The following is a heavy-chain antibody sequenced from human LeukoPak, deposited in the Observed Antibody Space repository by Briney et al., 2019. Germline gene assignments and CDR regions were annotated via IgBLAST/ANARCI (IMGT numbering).Heavy chain of an antibody. J-gene: IGHJ3*02. CDR3: ARDPPEGGSATFDI. D-gene: IGHD6-25*01. CDR1: GFSFSSCA. CDR2: ISGGADST. V-gene: IGHV3-23*01. Sequence: GGSLRLSCAASGFSFSSCAMGWVRQAPGKGPDWVSSISGGADSTYYADSVKGRFTISRDNAKNSLYLQMNSLRAEDTAVYYCARDPPEGGSATFDIWGQGTMVTVSS.